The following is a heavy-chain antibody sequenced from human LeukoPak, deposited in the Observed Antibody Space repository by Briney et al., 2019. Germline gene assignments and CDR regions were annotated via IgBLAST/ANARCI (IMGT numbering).Heavy chain of an antibody. CDR3: ARGTRRHYDGSGYYYGEFDY. D-gene: IGHD3-22*01. J-gene: IGHJ4*02. CDR2: VFYSGST. CDR1: DDSIKSYF. V-gene: IGHV4-59*01. Sequence: KPSEALSLTCTVSDDSIKSYFWTWVRQSPGKGLEWIGYVFYSGSTSYNPSLRSRLTMSVDTSKSQFSLNLNSVTTADTAVYYCARGTRRHYDGSGYYYGEFDYWGQGILVTVSS.